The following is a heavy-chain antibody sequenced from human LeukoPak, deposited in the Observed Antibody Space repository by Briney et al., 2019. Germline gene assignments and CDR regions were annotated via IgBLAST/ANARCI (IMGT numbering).Heavy chain of an antibody. CDR3: ARVGDGLNDAFDI. V-gene: IGHV1-2*06. Sequence: GASVKVSCKASGYTFTGYYMNWVRQAPGQGLEWLGRINPNTGGTNFAQSFQGRVTMTRDMSITTAYMELSRLRSDDTAVYYCARVGDGLNDAFDIWGQGTMVTVSS. CDR1: GYTFTGYY. J-gene: IGHJ3*02. D-gene: IGHD5-24*01. CDR2: INPNTGGT.